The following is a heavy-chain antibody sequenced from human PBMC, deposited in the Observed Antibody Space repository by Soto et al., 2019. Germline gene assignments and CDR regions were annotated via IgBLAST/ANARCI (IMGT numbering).Heavy chain of an antibody. J-gene: IGHJ4*02. CDR3: ARGYYESSDYYVGSPAFHY. V-gene: IGHV4-30-4*01. CDR1: GGSIAGGDYY. CDR2: IYSSGTT. Sequence: SETLSLTCTGFGGSIAGGDYYWSWILQPPVRGLEWIGYIYSSGTTYYNPPLKGRLTISLAQSQVSLKLTSVTATDTGVYYCARGYYESSDYYVGSPAFHYWGQAARVTVSS. D-gene: IGHD3-22*01.